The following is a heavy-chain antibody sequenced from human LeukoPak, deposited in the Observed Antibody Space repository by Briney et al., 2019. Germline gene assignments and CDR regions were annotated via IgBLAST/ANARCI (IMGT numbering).Heavy chain of an antibody. CDR3: AKGYYYMDV. J-gene: IGHJ6*03. Sequence: PGGSLRLSCAASGFTFSSYWMSWVRQAPGKGLEWVANIKQDGSEKYYVDSVKGRFTISRDNSKNTLYLQMNSLRAEDTAVYYCAKGYYYMDVWGKGTTVTVSS. V-gene: IGHV3-7*01. CDR2: IKQDGSEK. CDR1: GFTFSSYW.